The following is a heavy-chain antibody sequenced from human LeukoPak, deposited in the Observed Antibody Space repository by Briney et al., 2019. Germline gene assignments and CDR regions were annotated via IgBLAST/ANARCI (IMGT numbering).Heavy chain of an antibody. J-gene: IGHJ4*02. Sequence: GGSLRLSCTASGFTFGDYAMSWFRQAPGKGLAWVSAISGSGGGTYYADSVKGRFSISRDNSKNTLYLQMNSLRAEDTAVYYCAKDRVSSSWYTFYYWGQGTLVSVSS. CDR3: AKDRVSSSWYTFYY. CDR1: GFTFGDYA. V-gene: IGHV3-23*01. CDR2: ISGSGGGT. D-gene: IGHD6-13*01.